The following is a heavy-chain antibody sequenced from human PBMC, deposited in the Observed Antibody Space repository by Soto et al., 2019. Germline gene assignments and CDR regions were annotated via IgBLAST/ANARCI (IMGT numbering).Heavy chain of an antibody. D-gene: IGHD6-19*01. CDR3: ARPLVAPVAGPYYYGMDV. J-gene: IGHJ6*02. CDR2: IWYDGNTK. CDR1: GFTFNSYG. V-gene: IGHV3-33*01. Sequence: GGSLRLSCTASGFTFNSYGFNWVRKAPGKGLERVAVIWYDGNTKYYADSVKGRFTISRDNLRSTVYLQMNSLTAEDTAVYYCARPLVAPVAGPYYYGMDVWGQGTTVTVSS.